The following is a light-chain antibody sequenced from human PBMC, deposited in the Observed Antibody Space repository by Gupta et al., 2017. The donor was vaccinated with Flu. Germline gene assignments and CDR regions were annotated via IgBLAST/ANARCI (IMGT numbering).Light chain of an antibody. V-gene: IGKV3-11*01. CDR2: DAS. CDR1: QSVSSY. Sequence: EIVLTQSPATLSLSPLERATLSFRASQSVSSYLAWYQQKPGQAPRLLIYDASNRATGVPARFSGSGSGTDFTLTISSLEPEDFAVYYCQHCCTWLYTFGHGTKVDIK. J-gene: IGKJ3*01. CDR3: QHCCTWLYT.